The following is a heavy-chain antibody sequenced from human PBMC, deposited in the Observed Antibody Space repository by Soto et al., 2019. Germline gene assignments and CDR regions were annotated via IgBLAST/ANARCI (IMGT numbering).Heavy chain of an antibody. CDR1: GESIATGAFY. V-gene: IGHV4-31*03. CDR3: AREGDYRTWFEP. Sequence: SGTLSLTCTVSGESIATGAFYWSWIRLQSGKGPEWIGSIFYAGDTYYNPSLKSRVEISLDGSQNQFSLNLRSVTAADTAVYYCAREGDYRTWFEPWGPGTLVTVSS. J-gene: IGHJ5*02. CDR2: IFYAGDT. D-gene: IGHD4-17*01.